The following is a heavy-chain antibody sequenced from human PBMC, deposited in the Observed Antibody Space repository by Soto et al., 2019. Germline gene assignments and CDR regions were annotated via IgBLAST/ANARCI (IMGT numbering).Heavy chain of an antibody. J-gene: IGHJ4*02. D-gene: IGHD3-9*01. V-gene: IGHV3-23*01. Sequence: GGSLRLSCAASGFTFSSYAMSWVRQAPGKGLEWVSAISGSGGSTYYADSVKGRFTISRDNSKNTLYLQMNSLRAEDTAVYYCAKGALRYFDWLFYFDYWGQGTLVTVSS. CDR3: AKGALRYFDWLFYFDY. CDR2: ISGSGGST. CDR1: GFTFSSYA.